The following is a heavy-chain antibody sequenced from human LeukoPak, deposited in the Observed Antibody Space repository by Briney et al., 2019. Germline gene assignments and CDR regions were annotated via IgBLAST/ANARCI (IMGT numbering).Heavy chain of an antibody. V-gene: IGHV1-8*02. D-gene: IGHD2-2*01. CDR2: MNPNSGNT. J-gene: IGHJ6*03. CDR3: ARAPSYCSGFSCPYYMDV. CDR1: GGTFSSYA. Sequence: ASVKVSCKASGGTFSSYAISWVRQATGQGLEWMGWMNPNSGNTGYAQKFQGRVTMTRNNSISTAYMELSSLRSEDTAIYYCARAPSYCSGFSCPYYMDVWGKGTTVTVSS.